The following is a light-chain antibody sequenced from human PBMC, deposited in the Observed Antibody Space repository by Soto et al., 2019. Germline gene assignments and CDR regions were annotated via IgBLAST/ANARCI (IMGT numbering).Light chain of an antibody. CDR3: QHYGRSRT. Sequence: EIVLTQSPGTLSLSPGERATLSCRASQSVSSSYLAWYQQKPGQAPRLLIYGASSRATGIPDRFSGSGSVTDFTLTISRLEPEDFAVYYCQHYGRSRTFGQGTKVEI. V-gene: IGKV3-20*01. CDR1: QSVSSSY. CDR2: GAS. J-gene: IGKJ1*01.